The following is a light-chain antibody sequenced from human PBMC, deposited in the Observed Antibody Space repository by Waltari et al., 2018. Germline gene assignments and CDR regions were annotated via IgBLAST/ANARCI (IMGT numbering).Light chain of an antibody. CDR1: SSNVGAGFD. CDR3: QSYDSSLTSWV. CDR2: DNT. V-gene: IGLV1-40*01. Sequence: QSVLTQPPSVSGAPGQRVTISCTRNSSNVGAGFDVHWYRHLPQTAPKHLIFDNTNRPSGVPDRLSGSKSGSSASLAISGLQAKDEALYYCQSYDSSLTSWVFGGGTKLTVL. J-gene: IGLJ3*02.